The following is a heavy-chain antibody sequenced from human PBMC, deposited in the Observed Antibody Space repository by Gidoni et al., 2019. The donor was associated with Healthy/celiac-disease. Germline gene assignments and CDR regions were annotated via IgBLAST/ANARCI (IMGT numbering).Heavy chain of an antibody. CDR3: ARVATRWYFDL. CDR1: GFTFSDYY. J-gene: IGHJ2*01. CDR2: ISSSSSYT. Sequence: QVQLVESGGGLVKPGGSLRLPCAASGFTFSDYYMSWIRQAPGKGLEWVSYISSSSSYTNYADSVKGRFTISRDNAKNSLYLQMNSLRAEDTAVYYCARVATRWYFDLWGRGTLVTVSS. V-gene: IGHV3-11*06.